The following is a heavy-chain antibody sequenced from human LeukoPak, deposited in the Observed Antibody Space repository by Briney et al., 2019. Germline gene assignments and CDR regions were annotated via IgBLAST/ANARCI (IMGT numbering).Heavy chain of an antibody. D-gene: IGHD3-22*01. CDR1: GDSVSSNSAA. V-gene: IGHV6-1*01. Sequence: SQTLSLTCAISGDSVSSNSAAWNWIRQSPSRGLEWLGRTYYRSKWYNDYAVSVKSRITINPDTSKNQFSLQLNSVTPEDTAVYYCARNRYDSSGYYYGISPDAFDIWGQGTMVTVSS. CDR2: TYYRSKWYN. CDR3: ARNRYDSSGYYYGISPDAFDI. J-gene: IGHJ3*02.